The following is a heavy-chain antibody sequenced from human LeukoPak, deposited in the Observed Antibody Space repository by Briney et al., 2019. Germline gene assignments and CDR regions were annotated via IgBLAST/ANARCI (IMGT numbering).Heavy chain of an antibody. D-gene: IGHD6-13*01. Sequence: GGSLRLSCAASGFTFSSYWMSWVRQAPGKGLEWVANIKQDGSEKYYVDSVKGRFTISRDNSENTLYLQMNSLRAEDAAVYYCAKVVGPGIAAAGHFDYWGQGTLVTVSS. V-gene: IGHV3-7*01. CDR2: IKQDGSEK. J-gene: IGHJ4*02. CDR3: AKVVGPGIAAAGHFDY. CDR1: GFTFSSYW.